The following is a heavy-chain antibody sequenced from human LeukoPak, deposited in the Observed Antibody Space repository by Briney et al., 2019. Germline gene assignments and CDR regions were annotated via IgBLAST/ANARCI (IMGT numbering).Heavy chain of an antibody. J-gene: IGHJ4*02. Sequence: SETLSLTCTVSGGSISSGGYYWSWIRQHPGKGLEWIGYIYYSGSTYYNPSLKSRVTISVDTSKNQFSLKLSSVTAADTAVYYCARVYSSGWYEDYWGQGTLVTVSS. V-gene: IGHV4-31*03. CDR1: GGSISSGGYY. CDR3: ARVYSSGWYEDY. D-gene: IGHD6-19*01. CDR2: IYYSGST.